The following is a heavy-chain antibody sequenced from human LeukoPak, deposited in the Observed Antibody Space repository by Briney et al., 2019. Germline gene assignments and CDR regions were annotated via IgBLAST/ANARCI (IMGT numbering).Heavy chain of an antibody. CDR1: GYSISSGYY. Sequence: PSETLSLTCTVSGYSISSGYYWAWIRQPPEKGLEWIENVYHSGSTYYNPSLKSRVTISIDTSKNQFSLKLSSVTAADTAVYYCATGDDFWSGYPFDYWGQGTLVTVSS. CDR3: ATGDDFWSGYPFDY. J-gene: IGHJ4*02. D-gene: IGHD3-3*01. V-gene: IGHV4-38-2*02. CDR2: VYHSGST.